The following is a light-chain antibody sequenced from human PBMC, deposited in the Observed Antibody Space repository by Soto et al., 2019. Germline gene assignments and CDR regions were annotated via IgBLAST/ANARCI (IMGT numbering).Light chain of an antibody. CDR1: QSVTNNY. CDR3: QQYGSLIT. CDR2: GAS. V-gene: IGKV3-20*01. Sequence: EIVLTQSPGTLSLYPGERATLSCRASQSVTNNYLAWYQQKPGQAPRLLIYGASSRATGIPDRFRGSGSGTDFTLTISRLESEDFAVYYCQQYGSLITFGQGTRLEIK. J-gene: IGKJ5*01.